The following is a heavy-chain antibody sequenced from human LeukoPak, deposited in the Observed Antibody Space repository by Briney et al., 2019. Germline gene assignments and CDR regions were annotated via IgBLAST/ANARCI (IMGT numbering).Heavy chain of an antibody. D-gene: IGHD3-22*01. Sequence: PGGSLRLSCAASGFTFSSYWMPWVRQAPGKGLVWVSRINSDGSSTNYADSVKGRFTISRDNAKNTLYLQMNSLRAEDTAVYYCASLGDSMIVAVDYWGQGTLVTVSS. J-gene: IGHJ4*02. CDR2: INSDGSST. V-gene: IGHV3-74*01. CDR1: GFTFSSYW. CDR3: ASLGDSMIVAVDY.